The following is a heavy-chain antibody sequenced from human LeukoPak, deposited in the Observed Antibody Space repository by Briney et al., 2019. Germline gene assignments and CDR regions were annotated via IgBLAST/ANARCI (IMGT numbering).Heavy chain of an antibody. D-gene: IGHD2-2*01. CDR2: INSDGSST. CDR3: AKDYARYCSSTSCYALGY. J-gene: IGHJ4*02. CDR1: GFTFSSYW. V-gene: IGHV3-74*01. Sequence: PGGSLRLSCAASGFTFSSYWMHWVRQAPGKGLVWVSRINSDGSSTSYADSVKGRFTISRDNAKNTLYLQMNSLRAEDTAVYYCAKDYARYCSSTSCYALGYWGQGTLVTVSS.